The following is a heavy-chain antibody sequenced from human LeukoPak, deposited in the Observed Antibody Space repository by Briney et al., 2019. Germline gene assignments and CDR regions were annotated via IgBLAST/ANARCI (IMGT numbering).Heavy chain of an antibody. CDR1: GYTFTDYL. CDR2: INPNSGGT. CDR3: ARGDYAEYFQH. V-gene: IGHV1-2*02. J-gene: IGHJ1*01. D-gene: IGHD4-17*01. Sequence: ASVKVSCKASGYTFTDYLINWVRQAPEQGLEWMGWINPNSGGTYYAQKFQGRVTMTRDTSISTTYMELSRLTSDDTAVYCCARGDYAEYFQHWGQGTLVTVSS.